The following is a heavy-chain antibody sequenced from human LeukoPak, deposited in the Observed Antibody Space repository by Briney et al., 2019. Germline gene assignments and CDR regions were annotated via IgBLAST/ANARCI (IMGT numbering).Heavy chain of an antibody. V-gene: IGHV1-69*13. CDR1: GGTFSSYA. CDR3: ARGEDGYNFDY. D-gene: IGHD5-24*01. J-gene: IGHJ4*02. Sequence: GASVKVSCKASGGTFSSYAISWVRQAPGQWLEWMGGIIPIFGTANYAQKFQGRVTITADESTSTAYMELSSLRSEDTAVYYCARGEDGYNFDYWGQGTLVTVSS. CDR2: IIPIFGTA.